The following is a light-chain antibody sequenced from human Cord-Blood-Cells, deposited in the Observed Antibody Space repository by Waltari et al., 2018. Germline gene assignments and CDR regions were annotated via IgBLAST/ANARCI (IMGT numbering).Light chain of an antibody. Sequence: DIVMTQSPDSLAVSLGGRATINCKSSQSVFYSSNNKNYLAWYQQKPGPPPKLLIYWASTRESGVPDRFSGSGSGTDFTLTISSLQAEDVAVYYCQQYYSTPPWTFGQGTKVEIK. CDR3: QQYYSTPPWT. V-gene: IGKV4-1*01. J-gene: IGKJ1*01. CDR1: QSVFYSSNNKNY. CDR2: WAS.